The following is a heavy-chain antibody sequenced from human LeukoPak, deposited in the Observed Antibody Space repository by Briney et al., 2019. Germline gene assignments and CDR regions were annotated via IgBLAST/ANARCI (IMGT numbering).Heavy chain of an antibody. Sequence: GGSLRLSCAASGFTFSSYSVNWVRQAPGKGLEWLSYVSDSGSTIHYADSVKGRFTISRDNSKNSLFLQMHSLRAEDTAVYYCARDGIYMRVVATEHDAIDLWGQGTVVTVSS. CDR3: ARDGIYMRVVATEHDAIDL. J-gene: IGHJ3*01. V-gene: IGHV3-48*04. D-gene: IGHD3-22*01. CDR2: VSDSGSTI. CDR1: GFTFSSYS.